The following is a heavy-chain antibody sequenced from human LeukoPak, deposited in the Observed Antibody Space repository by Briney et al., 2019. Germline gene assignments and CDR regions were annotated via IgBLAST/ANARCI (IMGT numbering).Heavy chain of an antibody. J-gene: IGHJ3*02. Sequence: SETLSLTCTVSGGSISSSSYYWGWIRQPPGKGLEWIGSIYYSGSTNYNPSLKSRVTISVDTSKNQFSLKLSSVTAADTAVYYCATDFLEWLAPHAFDIWGQGTMVTVSS. V-gene: IGHV4-39*07. CDR3: ATDFLEWLAPHAFDI. CDR2: IYYSGST. D-gene: IGHD3-3*01. CDR1: GGSISSSSYY.